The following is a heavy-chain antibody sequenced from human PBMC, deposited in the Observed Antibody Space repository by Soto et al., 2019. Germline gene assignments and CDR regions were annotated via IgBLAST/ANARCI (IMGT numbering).Heavy chain of an antibody. CDR2: ISAYNGNT. CDR3: ARDRRYYYDSSGYDAFDI. V-gene: IGHV1-18*01. J-gene: IGHJ3*02. D-gene: IGHD3-22*01. Sequence: QVQLVQSGAEVKKPGASVKVSCKASGYTFTSYGISWVRQAPGQVLEWMGWISAYNGNTNYAQKLQGRVTMTTDTSSSTANMGLRSLRSDDSAVYYCARDRRYYYDSSGYDAFDIWGQGTMVTVSS. CDR1: GYTFTSYG.